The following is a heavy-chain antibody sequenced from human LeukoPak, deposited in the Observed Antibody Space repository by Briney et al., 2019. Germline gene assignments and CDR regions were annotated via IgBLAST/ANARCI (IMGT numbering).Heavy chain of an antibody. CDR3: ARDYYDSSGVFDY. CDR1: GGTFSSYA. CDR2: IIPIFGTA. V-gene: IGHV1-69*05. D-gene: IGHD3-22*01. J-gene: IGHJ4*02. Sequence: SVKVSCKASGGTFSSYAISWVRQAPGQGLEWMGRIIPIFGTANYAQKFQGRVTITTDESTSTAYMELSSLRSEDTAVYYCARDYYDSSGVFDYWGQGTLVTVSS.